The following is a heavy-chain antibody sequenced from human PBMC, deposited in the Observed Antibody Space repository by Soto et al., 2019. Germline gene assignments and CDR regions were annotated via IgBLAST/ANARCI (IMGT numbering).Heavy chain of an antibody. D-gene: IGHD1-26*01. CDR3: ARIRSGSYVFDY. V-gene: IGHV2-70*04. Sequence: SAPTLVNPTQTLTLTCTFSGFSVSTTGMRVSWIRQPPGKALECLARIDWDDDKFYSTSLKTRLTISKDTSKNQVVLTMTNMDPVDTATYYCARIRSGSYVFDYWGQETMVTVSS. CDR2: IDWDDDK. CDR1: GFSVSTTGMR. J-gene: IGHJ4*02.